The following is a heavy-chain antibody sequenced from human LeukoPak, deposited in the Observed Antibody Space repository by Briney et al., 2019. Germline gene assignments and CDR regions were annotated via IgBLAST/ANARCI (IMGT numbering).Heavy chain of an antibody. V-gene: IGHV4-59*08. CDR2: IYYSGST. CDR3: ARGVGARGSNADY. J-gene: IGHJ4*02. CDR1: GGSISSYY. D-gene: IGHD1-26*01. Sequence: PSETLSLTCTVSGGSISSYYWSWIRQPPGKGLEWIGYIYYSGSTNYNPSLKSRVTISVDTSKNQFSLKLSSVTAADTAVNYCARGVGARGSNADYWGQGTLVTVSS.